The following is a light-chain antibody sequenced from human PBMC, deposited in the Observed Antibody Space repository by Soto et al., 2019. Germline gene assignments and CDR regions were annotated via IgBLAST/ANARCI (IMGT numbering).Light chain of an antibody. CDR2: GAS. Sequence: EIVLTQSPGTLSLSPGERATLSCRASQSVSSSYLAWYQQKPGQAPRLLIYGASSSATGIPHRFSGNGSGTDFTLTISKLEPEDFAVYYCQQYGSSPLFTFGPGTKVDIK. CDR3: QQYGSSPLFT. V-gene: IGKV3-20*01. J-gene: IGKJ3*01. CDR1: QSVSSSY.